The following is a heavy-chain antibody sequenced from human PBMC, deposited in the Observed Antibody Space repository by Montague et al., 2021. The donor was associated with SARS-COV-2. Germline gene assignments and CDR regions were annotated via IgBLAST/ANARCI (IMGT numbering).Heavy chain of an antibody. CDR1: GYTFTNYG. J-gene: IGHJ6*02. D-gene: IGHD3-16*01. V-gene: IGHV1-18*01. Sequence: SVKVSCKASGYTFTNYGINWVRQAPGQGLEWMGWTSAYNGNTNYAQNLQGRVTMTTDTSTSTACMELRSLRSDDTAVYFCARDPTQGWGYSYSAMDVWGQGTTITVSS. CDR2: TSAYNGNT. CDR3: ARDPTQGWGYSYSAMDV.